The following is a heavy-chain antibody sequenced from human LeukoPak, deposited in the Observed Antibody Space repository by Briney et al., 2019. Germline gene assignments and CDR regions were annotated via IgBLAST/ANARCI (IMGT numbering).Heavy chain of an antibody. CDR1: GYTFTSYG. V-gene: IGHV1-18*01. CDR2: ISAYNGNT. J-gene: IGHJ6*03. D-gene: IGHD3-3*01. Sequence: ASVKVSCKASGYTFTSYGISWVRQAPGQGLEWMGWISAYNGNTNYAQKLQGRVTMTTDTSTSTAYMELRSLRSDDTAVYYCARYRLEWLLTNYYMDVWGKGTTVTVSS. CDR3: ARYRLEWLLTNYYMDV.